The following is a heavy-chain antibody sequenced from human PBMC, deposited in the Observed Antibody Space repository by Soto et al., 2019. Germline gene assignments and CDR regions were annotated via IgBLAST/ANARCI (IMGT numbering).Heavy chain of an antibody. CDR1: GGDFTNYS. V-gene: IGHV1-69*08. CDR3: AIWSNWNPLYYHGMEG. Sequence: SLKVSCQVSGGDFTNYSLHCLRPAPGQGLEWLGGTIPLHNTSNYSLKFLGRGSITADISSTTVYMDLTRLTSDDTATYYCAIWSNWNPLYYHGMEGWGQGTTVTV. J-gene: IGHJ6*02. D-gene: IGHD1-20*01. CDR2: TIPLHNTS.